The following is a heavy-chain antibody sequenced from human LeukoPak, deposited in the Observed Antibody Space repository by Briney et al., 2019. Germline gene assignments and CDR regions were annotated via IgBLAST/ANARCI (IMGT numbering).Heavy chain of an antibody. CDR1: GFTFDDYA. Sequence: QTGGSLRLSCAASGFTFDDYAMHWVRQAPGKGLEWVSGISWNSGSIGYADSVKGRFTISRDNAKNSLYLQMNSLRAEDTALYYCAKDNVPYSGSLSPNAFDIWGQGTMVTVSS. J-gene: IGHJ3*02. D-gene: IGHD1-26*01. V-gene: IGHV3-9*01. CDR3: AKDNVPYSGSLSPNAFDI. CDR2: ISWNSGSI.